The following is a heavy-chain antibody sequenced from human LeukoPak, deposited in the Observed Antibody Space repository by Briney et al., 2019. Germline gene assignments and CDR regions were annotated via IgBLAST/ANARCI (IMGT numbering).Heavy chain of an antibody. D-gene: IGHD6-19*01. CDR2: MNPDSGNT. J-gene: IGHJ5*02. Sequence: ASVKVSCKASGYTFTKYDINWVRQATGQGLEWMGWMNPDSGNTYYAQKFQGRVTITSNTSISTAYMELSSLRSEDTAVYYCARRHTSGWYSWFDPWGQGTQVTVSS. CDR3: ARRHTSGWYSWFDP. V-gene: IGHV1-8*03. CDR1: GYTFTKYD.